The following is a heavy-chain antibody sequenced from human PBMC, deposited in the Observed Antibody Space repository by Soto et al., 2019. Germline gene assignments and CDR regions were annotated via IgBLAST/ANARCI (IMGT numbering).Heavy chain of an antibody. Sequence: ASVKVSCKVSGYTLTELSMHWVRQAPAKGREWMGGFYPEDGETIYAQKFQGRLTITEHTSTDTPYMELSSLRSEDTAVYYCAAGHSELLDVWGQGTLVTVSS. CDR3: AAGHSELLDV. J-gene: IGHJ6*02. D-gene: IGHD1-26*01. CDR2: FYPEDGET. CDR1: GYTLTELS. V-gene: IGHV1-24*01.